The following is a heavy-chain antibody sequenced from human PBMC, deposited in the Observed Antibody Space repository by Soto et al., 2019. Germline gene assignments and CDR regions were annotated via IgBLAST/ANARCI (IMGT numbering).Heavy chain of an antibody. CDR3: ARNPNDFGEYTVFEV. V-gene: IGHV4-31*03. CDR2: VYSTGSV. Sequence: SETLSLTCNVSGGAIRRGGYHWVWIRQHPEKGLDWIGHVYSTGSVFYDPSLETRVDISLDKSNDWFSLQLTSVTAADTAIYYCARNPNDFGEYTVFEVWGHGTLVIVSS. D-gene: IGHD4-17*01. CDR1: GGAIRRGGYH. J-gene: IGHJ3*01.